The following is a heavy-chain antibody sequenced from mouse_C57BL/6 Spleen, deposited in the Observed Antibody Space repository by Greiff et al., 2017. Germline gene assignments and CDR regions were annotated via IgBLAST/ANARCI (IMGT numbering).Heavy chain of an antibody. D-gene: IGHD1-1*01. CDR3: ARAYYYGSSYWYFDV. V-gene: IGHV7-1*01. J-gene: IGHJ1*03. Sequence: EVQRVESGGGLVQSGRSLRLSCATSGFTFSDFYMEWVRQAPGKGLEWIAASRNKANDYTTEYSASVKGRFIVSRDTSQSILYLQMNALRAEDTAIYYCARAYYYGSSYWYFDVWGTGTTVTVSS. CDR1: GFTFSDFY. CDR2: SRNKANDYTT.